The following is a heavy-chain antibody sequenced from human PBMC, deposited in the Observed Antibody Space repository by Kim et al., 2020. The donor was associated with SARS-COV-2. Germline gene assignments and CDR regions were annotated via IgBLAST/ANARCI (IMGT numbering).Heavy chain of an antibody. Sequence: VDSVKGRFTITRDNSKNTLDLQMNSRRAEDTAVYHCAKDVRSITSCPGYWGQGTLVTVSS. V-gene: IGHV3-30*02. D-gene: IGHD2-2*01. J-gene: IGHJ4*02. CDR3: AKDVRSITSCPGY.